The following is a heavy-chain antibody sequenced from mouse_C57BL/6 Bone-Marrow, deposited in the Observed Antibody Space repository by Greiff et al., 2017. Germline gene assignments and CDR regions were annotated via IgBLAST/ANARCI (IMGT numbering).Heavy chain of an antibody. Sequence: EVKLVESGEGLVKPGGSLKLSCAASGFTFSSYAMSWVRQTPEKRLEWVAYISSGGDYIYYADTVKGRFTISRDNARNTLYLQMSSLESEDTAMYYCTREGSDRPFAYWGQGTLVTVSA. CDR3: TREGSDRPFAY. V-gene: IGHV5-9-1*02. D-gene: IGHD2-14*01. J-gene: IGHJ3*01. CDR1: GFTFSSYA. CDR2: ISSGGDYI.